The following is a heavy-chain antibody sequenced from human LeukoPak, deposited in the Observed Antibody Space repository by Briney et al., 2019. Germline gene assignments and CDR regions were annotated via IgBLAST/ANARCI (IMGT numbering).Heavy chain of an antibody. CDR1: GYTFTSYY. D-gene: IGHD6-6*01. J-gene: IGHJ3*02. V-gene: IGHV1-46*01. CDR2: INPSGGST. CDR3: ARDGSYSSSSADAFDI. Sequence: ASVKVSCKASGYTFTSYYRHWVRQAPGQGLEWMGIINPSGGSTSYAQKFQGRVTMTRDMSTSTVYMELSSLRSEDTAVYYCARDGSYSSSSADAFDIWGQGTMVTVSS.